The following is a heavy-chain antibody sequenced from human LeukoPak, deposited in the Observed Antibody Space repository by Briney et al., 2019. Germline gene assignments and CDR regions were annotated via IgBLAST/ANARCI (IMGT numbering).Heavy chain of an antibody. D-gene: IGHD6-19*01. J-gene: IGHJ4*02. CDR1: GFTFSSYA. CDR3: ASSRSGWIYFDY. CDR2: ISYDGNNK. Sequence: GGSLRLSCAASGFTFSSYAMHWVRQAPGKGLEWVAVISYDGNNKCYADSVKGRFTISRDNSKNTLYLQMSSLRVEDTAVYYCASSRSGWIYFDYWGQGTLVTVSS. V-gene: IGHV3-30*15.